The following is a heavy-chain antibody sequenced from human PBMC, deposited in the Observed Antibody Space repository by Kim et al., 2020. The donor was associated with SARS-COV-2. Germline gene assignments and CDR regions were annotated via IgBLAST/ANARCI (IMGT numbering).Heavy chain of an antibody. CDR3: AGGYYDSSGAVDY. Sequence: YADSVKGRFTISRDNSKNTLYLQMNSLRAEDTAVYYCAGGYYDSSGAVDYWGQGTLVTVSS. J-gene: IGHJ4*02. V-gene: IGHV3-23*01. D-gene: IGHD3-22*01.